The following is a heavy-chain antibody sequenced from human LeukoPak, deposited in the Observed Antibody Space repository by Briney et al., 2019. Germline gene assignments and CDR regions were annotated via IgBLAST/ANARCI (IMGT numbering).Heavy chain of an antibody. J-gene: IGHJ5*02. V-gene: IGHV1-18*01. CDR1: GYTFTSYG. CDR3: ARARDYYDSSGYIP. D-gene: IGHD3-22*01. Sequence: GASVKVSCKASGYTFTSYGISWVRQAPGQGLEWMGWISAYNGNTNYAQKLLGRVTMTTDTSTSTAYMELRSLRSDDTAVYYCARARDYYDSSGYIPWGQGTLVTASS. CDR2: ISAYNGNT.